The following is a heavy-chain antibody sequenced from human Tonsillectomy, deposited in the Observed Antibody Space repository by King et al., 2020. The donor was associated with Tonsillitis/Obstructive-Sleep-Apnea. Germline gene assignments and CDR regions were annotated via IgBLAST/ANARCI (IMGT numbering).Heavy chain of an antibody. CDR2: IYPGDSDT. J-gene: IGHJ3*02. Sequence: QLVQSGAEVKKPGESLKISCLGSGYSFTTYWIAWVRQMPGKGLEWMGIIYPGDSDTRYSPSFQGQVTISADKSISTAYLQWRSLKASDTAMYFCARHGIIRGVFPDAFDIWGQGTTVTVSS. D-gene: IGHD3-10*01. V-gene: IGHV5-51*01. CDR1: GYSFTTYW. CDR3: ARHGIIRGVFPDAFDI.